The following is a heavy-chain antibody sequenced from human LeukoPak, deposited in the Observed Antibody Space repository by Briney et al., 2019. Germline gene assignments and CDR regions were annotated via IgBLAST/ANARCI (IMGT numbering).Heavy chain of an antibody. V-gene: IGHV4-59*11. CDR2: FIEVGST. Sequence: SETLSLTCTVSGDSISSHYWSWIRQPPGKGLEWMGFFIEVGSTNYKSSLESRVTMSVDTSKNQFSLKLRSVTAADTAVYYCARVLQNYYHLDVWGTGTTVTVSS. D-gene: IGHD2/OR15-2a*01. J-gene: IGHJ6*03. CDR3: ARVLQNYYHLDV. CDR1: GDSISSHY.